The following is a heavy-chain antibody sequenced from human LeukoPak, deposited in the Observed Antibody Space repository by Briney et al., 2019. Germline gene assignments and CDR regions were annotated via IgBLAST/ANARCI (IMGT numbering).Heavy chain of an antibody. J-gene: IGHJ5*02. D-gene: IGHD4-17*01. Sequence: KPSETLSLTCTASGGSLSSTTYYWGWIRQPPGKGLEWIGSIYYSGSTYYNPSLKSRVTISVDTSKNQFSLKLSSVTAADTAVYYCARAYYGAHPLRLFDPWGQGTLVTVSS. CDR3: ARAYYGAHPLRLFDP. CDR2: IYYSGST. V-gene: IGHV4-39*07. CDR1: GGSLSSTTYY.